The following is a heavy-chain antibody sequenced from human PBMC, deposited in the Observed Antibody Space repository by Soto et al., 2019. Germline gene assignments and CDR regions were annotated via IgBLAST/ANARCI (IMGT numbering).Heavy chain of an antibody. CDR3: ARGGSLYWYFDL. CDR1: GYTFTNYA. J-gene: IGHJ2*01. V-gene: IGHV1-3*01. CDR2: INAGNGNT. D-gene: IGHD1-26*01. Sequence: QVQLVQSGAEVKKPGASVKVSCKASGYTFTNYAMHWVRQAPGQRLEWMGWINAGNGNTKYSQKFQGRVTITRDTSAITAYMELSSLRSEDTAVYYCARGGSLYWYFDLGGRGTRFPVSS.